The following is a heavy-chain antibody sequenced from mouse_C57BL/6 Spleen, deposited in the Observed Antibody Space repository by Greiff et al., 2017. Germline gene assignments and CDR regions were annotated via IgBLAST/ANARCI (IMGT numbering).Heavy chain of an antibody. Sequence: EVMLVESGGGLVKPGGSLKLSCAASGFTFSSYAMSWVRQTPEKRLEWVATISDGGSYTYYPDNVQGRFTISRDNAKNNLYLQMSHLKSEDTAMYYFARDPAYYSNLYYLDYWGQGTTLTVSS. V-gene: IGHV5-4*01. CDR3: ARDPAYYSNLYYLDY. D-gene: IGHD2-5*01. CDR1: GFTFSSYA. CDR2: ISDGGSYT. J-gene: IGHJ2*01.